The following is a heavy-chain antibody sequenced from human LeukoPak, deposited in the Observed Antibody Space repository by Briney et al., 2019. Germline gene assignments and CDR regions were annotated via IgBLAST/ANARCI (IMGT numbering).Heavy chain of an antibody. J-gene: IGHJ4*02. D-gene: IGHD6-6*01. CDR3: ARLQLSYSSSSTFDY. CDR2: IYYSGST. Sequence: SETLSLTCTVSGGSISSSSYYWGWIRQPPGKGLEWIGSIYYSGSTYYNPSLKSRVTISVDTSKNQFSLKLSSVTAADTAVYYCARLQLSYSSSSTFDYWGQGTLVTVSS. V-gene: IGHV4-39*01. CDR1: GGSISSSSYY.